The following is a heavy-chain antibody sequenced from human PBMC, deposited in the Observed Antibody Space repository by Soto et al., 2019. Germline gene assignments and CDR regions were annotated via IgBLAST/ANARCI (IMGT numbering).Heavy chain of an antibody. CDR3: ARPYYYDSSGSSMDV. V-gene: IGHV1-3*01. D-gene: IGHD3-22*01. CDR2: INAGNGNT. J-gene: IGHJ6*02. CDR1: GYTFTSYA. Sequence: GASVKVSCKASGYTFTSYAMHWVRQAPGQRLEWMGWINAGNGNTKCSQKFQDRVTITRNTSISTAYMELSSLRSEDTAVYYCARPYYYDSSGSSMDVWGQGTTVTVSS.